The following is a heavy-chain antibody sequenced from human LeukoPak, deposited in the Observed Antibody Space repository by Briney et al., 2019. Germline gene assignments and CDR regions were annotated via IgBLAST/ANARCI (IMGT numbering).Heavy chain of an antibody. Sequence: AGGSLRLSCAASGFTFSSYWMSWVRQAPGKGLEWVANIKQDGSEKYYVDSVKGRFTISRDNAKNSLYLQMNSLRAEDTAVYYCARNTRRIVVVPAAFDYWGQGTMVTVSS. J-gene: IGHJ3*01. D-gene: IGHD2-2*01. V-gene: IGHV3-7*01. CDR3: ARNTRRIVVVPAAFDY. CDR2: IKQDGSEK. CDR1: GFTFSSYW.